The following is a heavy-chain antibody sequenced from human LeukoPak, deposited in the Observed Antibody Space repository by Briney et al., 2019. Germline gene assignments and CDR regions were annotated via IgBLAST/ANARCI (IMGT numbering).Heavy chain of an antibody. Sequence: SGGSLRLSCAAYGFTFSDCGMHWARQAPGKGPEWVSFIYNDGRKQYYADSLKGRFTISRDNSKNMLYLQVNSVTADDTAVYYCAKDPGDSVRGYYMDVWGKGTTVIVSS. D-gene: IGHD1-26*01. CDR2: IYNDGRKQ. CDR1: GFTFSDCG. J-gene: IGHJ6*03. CDR3: AKDPGDSVRGYYMDV. V-gene: IGHV3-30*02.